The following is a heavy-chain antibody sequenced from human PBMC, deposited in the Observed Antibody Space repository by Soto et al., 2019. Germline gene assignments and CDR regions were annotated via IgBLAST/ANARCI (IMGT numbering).Heavy chain of an antibody. CDR1: GYTFTSYG. V-gene: IGHV1-18*01. CDR3: ARVMFVVVPAAIRPDAFDI. D-gene: IGHD2-2*01. Sequence: ASVKVSCKASGYTFTSYGISWVRQAPGQGLEWMGWISAYNGNTNYAQKLQGRVTMTTDTSTSTAYMELRSLRSDDTAVYYCARVMFVVVPAAIRPDAFDIWGQGTMVTVSS. J-gene: IGHJ3*02. CDR2: ISAYNGNT.